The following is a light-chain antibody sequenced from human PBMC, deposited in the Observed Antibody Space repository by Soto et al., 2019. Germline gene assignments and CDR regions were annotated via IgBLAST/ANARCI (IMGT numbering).Light chain of an antibody. CDR3: SSYTSVTKFVV. CDR2: EVT. J-gene: IGLJ1*01. CDR1: SSDIGRYNF. V-gene: IGLV2-14*01. Sequence: QSALTQPASVSGSPGQSITISCTGTSSDIGRYNFVSWYQQHPGKAPKLLVYEVTNRPSGVSNRFSGSKSGNTASLTIFGLQTEDEDDYYCSSYTSVTKFVVFGTGTKLTVL.